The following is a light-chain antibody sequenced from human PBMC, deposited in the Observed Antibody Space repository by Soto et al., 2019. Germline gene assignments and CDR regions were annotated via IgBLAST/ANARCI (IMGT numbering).Light chain of an antibody. J-gene: IGLJ1*01. CDR1: ANDVGGHNY. Sequence: QSVLTQPRSVSGSPGQSATISCTGTANDVGGHNYVSWYQQHPGEAPKLLIYDVTERPSGVPDRFSGSKSGNTASLTISGLQTEDEADYYCYSYAGTYTFVFGTGPKVTVL. CDR3: YSYAGTYTFV. V-gene: IGLV2-11*01. CDR2: DVT.